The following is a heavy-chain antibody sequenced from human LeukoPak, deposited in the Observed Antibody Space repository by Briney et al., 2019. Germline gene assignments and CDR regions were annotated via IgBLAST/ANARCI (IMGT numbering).Heavy chain of an antibody. Sequence: SEILSLTCTVSGGSISSYCWSWIRQPPGKGLEWIGYIFYSGSTNYNPSLKSRVTISVDTSKNQFSLKLSSVTAADTAVYYCVRSDDFWSGYYGYWGQGTLVTVSS. CDR1: GGSISSYC. CDR3: VRSDDFWSGYYGY. CDR2: IFYSGST. V-gene: IGHV4-59*01. J-gene: IGHJ4*02. D-gene: IGHD3-3*01.